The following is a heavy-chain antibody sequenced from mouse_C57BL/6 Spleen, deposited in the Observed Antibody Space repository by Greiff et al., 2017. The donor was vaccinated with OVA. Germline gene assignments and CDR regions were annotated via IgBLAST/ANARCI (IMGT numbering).Heavy chain of an antibody. J-gene: IGHJ2*01. CDR3: ARWGWLLRNFDY. V-gene: IGHV1-53*01. CDR2: INPSNGGT. CDR1: GYTFTSYW. D-gene: IGHD2-3*01. Sequence: QVQLQQPGTELVKPGASVKLSCKASGYTFTSYWMHWVKQRPGQGLEWIGNINPSNGGTNYNEKFKSKATLTGDKSSSTAYMQLSSLTSEDSAVYYCARWGWLLRNFDYWGQGTTLTVSS.